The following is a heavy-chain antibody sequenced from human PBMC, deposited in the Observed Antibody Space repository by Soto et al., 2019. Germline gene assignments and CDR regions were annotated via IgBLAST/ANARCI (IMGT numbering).Heavy chain of an antibody. CDR1: GDTFSFYS. V-gene: IGHV1-69*04. CDR2: VNPILSML. CDR3: ATSYGSGYRSCDY. D-gene: IGHD3-10*01. Sequence: QVQLVQSGAEVKRPGSSVKVSCKASGDTFSFYSINWVRQAPGLELEWMGRVNPILSMLNYAQRFQGRVTITEDKSTSTDDMDLRGLRSEDTTRYYCATSYGSGYRSCDYWGQGALVTVSS. J-gene: IGHJ4*02.